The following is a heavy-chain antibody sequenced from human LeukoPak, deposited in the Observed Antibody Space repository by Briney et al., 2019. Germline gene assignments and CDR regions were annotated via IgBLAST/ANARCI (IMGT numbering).Heavy chain of an antibody. Sequence: KPSETLSLTCTVSGGSIDSRSYYWDWIRQAPEKGLEWIGTIYHSGSTEYNPSLKSRVAIFVDTSKNQFSLILHSVAAADTAVYYCARRSEFDNTHYHYFDYWGQGALVTVSS. CDR1: GGSIDSRSYY. CDR2: IYHSGST. D-gene: IGHD2-15*01. J-gene: IGHJ4*02. CDR3: ARRSEFDNTHYHYFDY. V-gene: IGHV4-39*01.